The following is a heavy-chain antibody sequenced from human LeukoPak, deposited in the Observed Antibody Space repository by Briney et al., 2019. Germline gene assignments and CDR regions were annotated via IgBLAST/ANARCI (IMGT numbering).Heavy chain of an antibody. D-gene: IGHD2-21*02. J-gene: IGHJ4*02. Sequence: GGSLRLSCAASGFTFSSYAMSWVRQAPGKGLEWVSAISGSGGSTYYADSVKGRFTISRDNSKNTLYLQMNSLRAEDTAVYYCARSTTADLVFDYWGQGTLVTVSS. CDR2: ISGSGGST. CDR1: GFTFSSYA. CDR3: ARSTTADLVFDY. V-gene: IGHV3-23*01.